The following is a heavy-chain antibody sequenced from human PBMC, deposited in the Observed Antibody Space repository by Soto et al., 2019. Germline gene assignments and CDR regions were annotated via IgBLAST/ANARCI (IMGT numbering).Heavy chain of an antibody. V-gene: IGHV4-59*01. CDR1: GGSISSYC. CDR2: IYYSGST. Sequence: PSETLSLTCTVSGGSISSYCWSWIRQPPGKGLEWIGYIYYSGSTNYNPSLKSRVTISVDTSKNQFSLKLSSVTAADTAVYYCARESDYGRDDVFDIWGQGTMVTVSS. CDR3: ARESDYGRDDVFDI. D-gene: IGHD3-10*01. J-gene: IGHJ3*02.